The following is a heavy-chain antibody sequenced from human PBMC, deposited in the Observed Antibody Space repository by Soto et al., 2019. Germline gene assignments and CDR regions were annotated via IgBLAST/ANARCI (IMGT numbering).Heavy chain of an antibody. J-gene: IGHJ2*01. CDR1: GYTFKDYD. CDR2: MNPNSGNT. V-gene: IGHV1-8*01. Sequence: GASVKVSCKASGYTFKDYDINWVRRAPGQGLEWMGWMNPNSGNTAYARKFHDRITMTRSVSARTAFMELSSLTPEDTAVYYCARRMTWSLWCFDLWGSGTLVTVSS. D-gene: IGHD3-3*01. CDR3: ARRMTWSLWCFDL.